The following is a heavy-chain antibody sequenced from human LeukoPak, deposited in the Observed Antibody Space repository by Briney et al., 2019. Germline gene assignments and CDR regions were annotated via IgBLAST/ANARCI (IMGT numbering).Heavy chain of an antibody. D-gene: IGHD2-2*01. CDR2: INHSGST. J-gene: IGHJ4*02. CDR1: GGSFSGYY. Sequence: SETLSLTCAVYGGSFSGYYWSWIRQPPGKGLEWIGEINHSGSTNYNPSLKSRVTISVDTSKNQFSLKLSSVTAADTAVYYCARPTRYCSSTICPPRPFDYWGQGTLVTVSS. V-gene: IGHV4-34*01. CDR3: ARPTRYCSSTICPPRPFDY.